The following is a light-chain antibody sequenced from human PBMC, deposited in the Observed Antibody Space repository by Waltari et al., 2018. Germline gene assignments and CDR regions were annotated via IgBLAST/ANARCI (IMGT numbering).Light chain of an antibody. V-gene: IGLV4-69*01. CDR2: LNTDGGH. CDR1: SGHSSFV. J-gene: IGLJ2*01. CDR3: QTWGTGIVV. Sequence: QLVLTQPPSASASLGASVKLTCPLSSGHSSFVIAWHQQQPGKGPRYLMTLNTDGGHTKGDGIPGRCSGSTSGAERYLTIASLQSEEEADYFCQTWGTGIVVFGGGTKLTVL.